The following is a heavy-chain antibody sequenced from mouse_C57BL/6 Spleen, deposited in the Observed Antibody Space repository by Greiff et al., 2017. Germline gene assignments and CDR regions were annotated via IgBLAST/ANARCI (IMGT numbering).Heavy chain of an antibody. Sequence: VKVVESGPGLVQPSQSLSITCTVSGFSLTSYGVHWVRQSPGKGLEWLGVIWRGGSTDYNAAFMSRLSITKDNSKSQVFFKMNSLQADDTAIYYCAGYGNYVYAMDYWGQGTSVTVSS. J-gene: IGHJ4*01. V-gene: IGHV2-5*01. CDR3: AGYGNYVYAMDY. D-gene: IGHD2-1*01. CDR1: GFSLTSYG. CDR2: IWRGGST.